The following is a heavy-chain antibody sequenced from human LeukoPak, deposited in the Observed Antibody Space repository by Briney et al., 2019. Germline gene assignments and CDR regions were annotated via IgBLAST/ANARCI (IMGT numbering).Heavy chain of an antibody. V-gene: IGHV1-69*05. D-gene: IGHD4-17*01. Sequence: ASVTVSCKASGCTFSSYAISWVRQAPGQGREWMGGIIPNFGTANYAQKFQGRVTITTDESTSTAYMELSSLGSEDTAVYYCARGYGDYESYYYYYYYMDVWGKGTTGTGSS. CDR3: ARGYGDYESYYYYYYYMDV. CDR2: IIPNFGTA. CDR1: GCTFSSYA. J-gene: IGHJ6*03.